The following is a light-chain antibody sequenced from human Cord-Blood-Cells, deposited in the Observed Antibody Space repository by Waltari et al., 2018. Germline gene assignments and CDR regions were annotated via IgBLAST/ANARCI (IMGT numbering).Light chain of an antibody. Sequence: SSELTQDPAVSVALGQTVRITCQGDSLRSYYASWYQQKPGQAPVLVIYGKNKRPSWIPDRFSGSSSGNTASLTITGAQAEDEADHYCNSRDSSGNHVVFGGGTKLTVL. CDR1: SLRSYY. V-gene: IGLV3-19*01. J-gene: IGLJ2*01. CDR2: GKN. CDR3: NSRDSSGNHVV.